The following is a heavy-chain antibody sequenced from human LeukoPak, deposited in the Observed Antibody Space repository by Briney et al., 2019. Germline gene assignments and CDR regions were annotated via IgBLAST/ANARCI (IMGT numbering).Heavy chain of an antibody. D-gene: IGHD2-2*01. V-gene: IGHV3-74*01. Sequence: GGSLRLSCAASGFTFSSYWMHWVRQAPGKGLVWVSRVNSDGSSTSYADSVKGRFTISRDNAKNTLYLQMNSLRAEDTAVYYCAKDPEAPYCSSTSRHKENWFDPWGQGTLVTVSS. CDR2: VNSDGSST. CDR3: AKDPEAPYCSSTSRHKENWFDP. J-gene: IGHJ5*02. CDR1: GFTFSSYW.